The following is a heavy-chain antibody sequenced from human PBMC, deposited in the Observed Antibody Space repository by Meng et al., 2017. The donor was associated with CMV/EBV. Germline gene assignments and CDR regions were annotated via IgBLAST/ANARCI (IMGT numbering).Heavy chain of an antibody. CDR1: GYTFTSYG. D-gene: IGHD4-17*01. CDR3: ARDAYTVTTRHDAFDI. J-gene: IGHJ3*02. Sequence: ASVKVSCKASGYTFTSYGISWVRQAPGQGLEWMGWISAYNGNTNYAQKLQGRVTMTTDTSTSTAYMELRSLRSDDTAVYYCARDAYTVTTRHDAFDIWGQGTMVTV. V-gene: IGHV1-18*01. CDR2: ISAYNGNT.